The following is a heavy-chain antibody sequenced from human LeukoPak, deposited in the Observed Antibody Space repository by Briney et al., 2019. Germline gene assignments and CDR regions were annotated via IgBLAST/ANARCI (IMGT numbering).Heavy chain of an antibody. CDR2: INPNSGGT. CDR1: GYTFTGYY. J-gene: IGHJ4*02. Sequence: ASVKVSCKASGYTFTGYYMHWVRQAPGQGLEWMGFINPNSGGTNFAQKFQGRVTMTRDTSISTAYMELSRLTSDDTAVYYCARVGHTSGWDFDYWGQGTRLPSP. D-gene: IGHD6-19*01. V-gene: IGHV1-2*02. CDR3: ARVGHTSGWDFDY.